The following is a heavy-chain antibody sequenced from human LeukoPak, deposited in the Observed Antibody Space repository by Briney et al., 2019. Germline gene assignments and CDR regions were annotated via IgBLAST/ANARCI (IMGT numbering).Heavy chain of an antibody. J-gene: IGHJ4*02. D-gene: IGHD3-10*01. V-gene: IGHV3-7*01. CDR1: GFNFGVYW. CDR2: IKQDGSEK. CDR3: ARDTRGLFDY. Sequence: GGSLRLSCAASGFNFGVYWMSWVRQAPGKGLEWVANIKQDGSEKNYMDSAKGRFTIARDNAKSSLHLQMNSPRVEDTAVYYCARDTRGLFDYWGRGTLVTVSS.